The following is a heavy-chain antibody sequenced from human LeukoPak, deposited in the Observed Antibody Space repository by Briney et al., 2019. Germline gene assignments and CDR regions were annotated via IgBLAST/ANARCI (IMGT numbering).Heavy chain of an antibody. CDR2: ISSNGGST. CDR3: ARAITGTTTAWFDP. CDR1: GFTFSSYA. V-gene: IGHV3-64*01. J-gene: IGHJ5*02. Sequence: GGSLRLSCAASGFTFSSYAMHWVRQAPGKGLEYVSAISSNGGSTYYANSVKGRFTIFRDNSKNTLYLQMGSLRAEDMAVYYCARAITGTTTAWFDPWGQGTLVTVSS. D-gene: IGHD1-7*01.